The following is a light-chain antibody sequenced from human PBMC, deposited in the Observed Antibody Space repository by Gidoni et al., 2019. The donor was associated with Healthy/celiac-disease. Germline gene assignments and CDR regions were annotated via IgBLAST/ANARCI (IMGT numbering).Light chain of an antibody. Sequence: DIVMTQSPDSLAVSLDERATISCKSSQSVLYSSNNKNYLAWYQQKPGQPPKLLICWASTRESGVPDRFSGSGSGTDFTLTISSLQAEDVAVYYCQQYFNTPYTFXQXTKLEIK. CDR2: WAS. V-gene: IGKV4-1*01. CDR1: QSVLYSSNNKNY. J-gene: IGKJ2*01. CDR3: QQYFNTPYT.